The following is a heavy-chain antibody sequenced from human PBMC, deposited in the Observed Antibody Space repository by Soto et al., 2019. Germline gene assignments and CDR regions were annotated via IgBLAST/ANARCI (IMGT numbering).Heavy chain of an antibody. V-gene: IGHV4-39*07. Sequence: SETLSLTCTLSVASISSSSFYWGWIRQPPGKGLEWIASIYYSGSTFYNPSLKSRVTISRDNAKNSLYLQMNSLRAEDTAVYYCARTRDSGWYDGEYFQHWGQGTLVTVSS. CDR2: IYYSGST. D-gene: IGHD6-19*01. J-gene: IGHJ1*01. CDR1: VASISSSSFY. CDR3: ARTRDSGWYDGEYFQH.